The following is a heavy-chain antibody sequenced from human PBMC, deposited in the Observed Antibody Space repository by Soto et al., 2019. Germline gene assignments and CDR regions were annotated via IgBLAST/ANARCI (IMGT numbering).Heavy chain of an antibody. CDR3: AKGRYSSSWPTYYYYYMDV. J-gene: IGHJ6*03. CDR2: ISGRGGST. D-gene: IGHD6-13*01. Sequence: GGSLRLSCAASGFTFSSYAMSWVRQAPGKGLEWVSAISGRGGSTYYADSVKGRFTISRDNSKNTLYLQMNSLRAEDTAVYYCAKGRYSSSWPTYYYYYMDVWGKGTTVTVSS. CDR1: GFTFSSYA. V-gene: IGHV3-23*01.